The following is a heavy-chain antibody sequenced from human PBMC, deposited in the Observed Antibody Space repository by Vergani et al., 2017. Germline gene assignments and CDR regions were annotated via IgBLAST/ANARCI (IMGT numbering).Heavy chain of an antibody. CDR2: IYHSGNT. CDR1: GYSISSGYY. J-gene: IGHJ2*01. CDR3: AREDPDTGSWYFDL. Sequence: QVQLQESGPGLVKPSETLSLTCGVSGYSISSGYYWGWIRQPPGKGLEWIGNIYHSGNTYYNPSLKSRVTISVDTSKNQFSLKLSSVTAADTAVYYCAREDPDTGSWYFDLWGRGTLVTVSS. D-gene: IGHD5-18*01. V-gene: IGHV4-38-2*02.